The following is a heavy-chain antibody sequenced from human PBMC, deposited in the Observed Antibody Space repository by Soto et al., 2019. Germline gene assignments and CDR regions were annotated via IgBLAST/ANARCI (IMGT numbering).Heavy chain of an antibody. CDR3: ARQLSHICDS. CDR1: GYKFGSAW. Sequence: PGESLKISCKGVGYKFGSAWIGWVRQMPGKGLEWMGIIKPGTSDIRYSPSCRGHVTISADEAVSTAYLQWSSLKASDTAMYYCARQLSHICDSWGQGTLDTVSS. J-gene: IGHJ4*02. D-gene: IGHD3-3*02. CDR2: IKPGTSDI. V-gene: IGHV5-51*01.